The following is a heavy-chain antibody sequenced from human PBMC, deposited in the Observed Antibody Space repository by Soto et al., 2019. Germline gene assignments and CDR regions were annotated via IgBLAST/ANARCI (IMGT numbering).Heavy chain of an antibody. CDR3: ARVAVAARPRWYNGFDP. CDR2: TNPNSGET. Sequence: QEQLVQSGAEVKKPGASVKVSCKTSGYTFTDYDLNWVRQATGQGLEWIGWTNPNSGETGYAQKFQGRVTLTRSTYLSTAYLALSSLRSEDTAVYYCARVAVAARPRWYNGFDPWGQGTLVTVSS. D-gene: IGHD2-15*01. J-gene: IGHJ5*02. V-gene: IGHV1-8*01. CDR1: GYTFTDYD.